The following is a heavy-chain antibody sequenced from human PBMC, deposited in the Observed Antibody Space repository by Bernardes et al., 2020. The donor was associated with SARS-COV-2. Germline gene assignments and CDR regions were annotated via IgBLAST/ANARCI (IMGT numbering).Heavy chain of an antibody. Sequence: SVKVSCKASGYTFHNYAIYWVRQAPGQGLAWMGWIDTESWSPTYAQGFTGRLAFSLDTSVSTAYLEISSLKTEDTAVYYCVKERAGSTGFDPWGQGTLVTVSS. CDR3: VKERAGSTGFDP. J-gene: IGHJ5*02. D-gene: IGHD6-19*01. V-gene: IGHV7-4-1*02. CDR1: GYTFHNYA. CDR2: IDTESWSP.